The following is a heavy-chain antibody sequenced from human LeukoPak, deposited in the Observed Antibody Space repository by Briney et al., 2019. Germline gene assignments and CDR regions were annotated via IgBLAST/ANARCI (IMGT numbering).Heavy chain of an antibody. CDR3: AREDVVGATGIDY. V-gene: IGHV3-21*01. D-gene: IGHD1-26*01. CDR2: ISSSSSYM. J-gene: IGHJ4*02. CDR1: GFTFSSYS. Sequence: GGSLRLSCAASGFTFSSYSMNWVRQAPGKGLEWVSSISSSSSYMYYADSVKGRFTISRDNAKNSLYLQMNSLRAEDTAVYYCAREDVVGATGIDYWGQGTLVTVSS.